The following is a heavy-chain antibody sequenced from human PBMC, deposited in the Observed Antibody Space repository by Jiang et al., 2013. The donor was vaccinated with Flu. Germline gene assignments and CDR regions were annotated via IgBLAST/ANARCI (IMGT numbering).Heavy chain of an antibody. J-gene: IGHJ5*02. CDR3: AXRGCSIAAGVCGWFDP. V-gene: IGHV4-34*01. CDR2: INHSGST. D-gene: IGHD6-13*01. Sequence: LEWIGEINHSGSTELTTVPSRVEXPISVDTSKNQFSLKLSSVTAADTAVYYCAXRGCSIAAGVCGWFDPWGQGTLVTVSS.